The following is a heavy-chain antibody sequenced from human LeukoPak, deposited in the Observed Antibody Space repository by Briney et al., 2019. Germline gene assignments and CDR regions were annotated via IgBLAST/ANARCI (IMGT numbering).Heavy chain of an antibody. Sequence: ASVKVSCKASGYTFTGYYMHWVRQAPGQGLGWVGWINPNSGGTNYAQKFKGRVTMTRDTSISTAYMELSRLRSDDTAVYYCARVVETYYYDSSELDYWGQGTLVTVSS. CDR3: ARVVETYYYDSSELDY. D-gene: IGHD3-22*01. CDR2: INPNSGGT. J-gene: IGHJ4*02. CDR1: GYTFTGYY. V-gene: IGHV1-2*02.